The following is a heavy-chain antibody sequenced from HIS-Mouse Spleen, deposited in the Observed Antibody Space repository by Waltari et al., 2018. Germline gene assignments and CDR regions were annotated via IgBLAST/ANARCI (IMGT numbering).Heavy chain of an antibody. CDR1: GGSFSGYY. CDR3: ARGFRERSIAARPGLFDY. CDR2: INHSGST. Sequence: QVQLQQWGAGLLKPSETLSLTCAVYGGSFSGYYWSWIRQPPGKGLEWIGEINHSGSTTYNPSLKSRVTISVDTSKNQFSLKLSSVTAADTAVYYCARGFRERSIAARPGLFDYWGQGTLVTVSS. V-gene: IGHV4-34*01. J-gene: IGHJ4*02. D-gene: IGHD6-6*01.